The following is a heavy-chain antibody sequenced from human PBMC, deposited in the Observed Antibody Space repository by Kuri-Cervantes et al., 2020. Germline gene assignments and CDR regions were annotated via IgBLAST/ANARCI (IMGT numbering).Heavy chain of an antibody. J-gene: IGHJ3*02. Sequence: GSLRLSCTVSGGSISSYYWSWIRQPAGKGPEWIGRIYTSGSTNYNPSLKSRVTISVDTSKNQFSLKLSSVTAADTAVYYCARGDSSSWSWAFDIWGQGTMVTVSS. CDR3: ARGDSSSWSWAFDI. CDR2: IYTSGST. D-gene: IGHD6-13*01. CDR1: GGSISSYY. V-gene: IGHV4-4*07.